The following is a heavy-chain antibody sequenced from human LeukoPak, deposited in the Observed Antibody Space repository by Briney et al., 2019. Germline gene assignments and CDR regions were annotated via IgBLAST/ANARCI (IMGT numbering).Heavy chain of an antibody. CDR3: ARMGAQYNWFDP. D-gene: IGHD1-26*01. Sequence: PLETLSLTCTVSGGSISSYYWSWIRQPPGKGLEWIGYIYYSGSTNYNPSLKSRVTISVDTSKNQFSLKLSSVTAADTAVYYCARMGAQYNWFDPWGQGTLVTVSS. CDR1: GGSISSYY. CDR2: IYYSGST. J-gene: IGHJ5*02. V-gene: IGHV4-59*08.